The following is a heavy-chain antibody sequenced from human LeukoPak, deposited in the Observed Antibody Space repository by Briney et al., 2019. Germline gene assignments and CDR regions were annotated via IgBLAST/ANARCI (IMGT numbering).Heavy chain of an antibody. J-gene: IGHJ4*02. CDR2: IYSGGST. V-gene: IGHV3-66*01. CDR1: QFY. D-gene: IGHD1-26*01. CDR3: ASGESYYLEN. Sequence: PGGSLRLSCAASQFYMNWVRQAPGRGLEWGSTIYSGGSTYYADSVKCRFIISRDNSKNTLYLQMNSLRAEDTAVYYCASGESYYLENWGQGTQVTVSS.